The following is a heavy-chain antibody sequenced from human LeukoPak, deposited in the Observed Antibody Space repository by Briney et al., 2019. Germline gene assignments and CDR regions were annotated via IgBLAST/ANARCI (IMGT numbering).Heavy chain of an antibody. Sequence: GGSLRPSCAASGFAFSYYSMNWVRQAPGKGLEWISYSNTDGTISYADSVKGRFTISRDNAENSLYLQMNSLRDEDTAVYFCVRDRDYAFDFWGQGTMVTVSS. CDR2: SNTDGTI. J-gene: IGHJ3*01. V-gene: IGHV3-48*02. CDR3: VRDRDYAFDF. CDR1: GFAFSYYS.